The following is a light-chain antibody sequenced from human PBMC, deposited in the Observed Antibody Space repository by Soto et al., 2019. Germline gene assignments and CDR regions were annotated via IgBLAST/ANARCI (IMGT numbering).Light chain of an antibody. J-gene: IGLJ2*01. CDR3: GTWDSSLTAVV. CDR2: DNN. CDR1: SSNIGKNF. Sequence: QSALTQPPSVSAAPGQKVTISCSGSSSNIGKNFVSWYQQFPGTAPKLLIYDNNKRPSGIPDRFSGSKSGTSATLGITGLQTGDEADYYCGTWDSSLTAVVFGGGTKVTVL. V-gene: IGLV1-51*01.